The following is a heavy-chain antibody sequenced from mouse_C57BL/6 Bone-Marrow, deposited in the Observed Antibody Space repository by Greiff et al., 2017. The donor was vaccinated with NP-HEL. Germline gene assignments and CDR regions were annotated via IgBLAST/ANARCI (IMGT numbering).Heavy chain of an antibody. CDR2: IYPGSGST. Sequence: QVQLQQSGAELVKPGASVKMSCKASGYTFTSYWITWVKQRPGQGLEWIGDIYPGSGSTNYNEKFKSKATMTVDTSSSTAYMQHSSLTSEDSAVYYCARWKSWYFDVWGTGTTVTVSS. CDR1: GYTFTSYW. V-gene: IGHV1-55*01. CDR3: ARWKSWYFDV. J-gene: IGHJ1*03.